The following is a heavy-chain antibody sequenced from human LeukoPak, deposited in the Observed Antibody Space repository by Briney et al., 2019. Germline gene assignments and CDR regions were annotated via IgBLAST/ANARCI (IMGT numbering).Heavy chain of an antibody. CDR3: ARDGEYCSVGSCYSYNYYGRAF. V-gene: IGHV3-48*03. D-gene: IGHD2-15*01. CDR2: ISSSGSTI. Sequence: GGSLRLSCAASGFTFSSYEMNWVRQAPGKGLEWVSYISSSGSTIYYADSVKGRFTISRDNAKNSLYLQMNSLRAEDTTVYYVARDGEYCSVGSCYSYNYYGRAFWAKGPRSPSPQ. CDR1: GFTFSSYE. J-gene: IGHJ6*04.